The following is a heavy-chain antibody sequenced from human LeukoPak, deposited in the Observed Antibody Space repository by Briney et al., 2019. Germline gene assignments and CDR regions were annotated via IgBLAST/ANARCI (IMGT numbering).Heavy chain of an antibody. D-gene: IGHD2-21*01. CDR1: GGTFSSYA. J-gene: IGHJ4*02. V-gene: IGHV1-2*02. CDR2: INPNSGGT. Sequence: GASVKVSCXASGGTFSSYAISWVRQAPGQGLEWMGWINPNSGGTNYAQKFQGRVTMTSDTSISTAYMELSRLRSDDTAVYYCARVRCCGGDWGDWGQGTLVTVSS. CDR3: ARVRCCGGDWGD.